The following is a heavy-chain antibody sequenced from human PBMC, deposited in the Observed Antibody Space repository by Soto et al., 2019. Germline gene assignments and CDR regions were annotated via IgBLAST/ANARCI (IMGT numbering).Heavy chain of an antibody. V-gene: IGHV3-9*01. J-gene: IGHJ6*02. CDR2: ISWNSGSI. CDR1: GFTFDDYA. CDR3: AKGKGSSPTYGMDV. D-gene: IGHD6-6*01. Sequence: TGGSLRLSCAASGFTFDDYAMHWVRQAPGKGLEWVSGISWNSGSIGYADSVKGRFTISRDNAKNSLYLQMNSLRAEDTALYYCAKGKGSSPTYGMDVWGQGTTVTVSS.